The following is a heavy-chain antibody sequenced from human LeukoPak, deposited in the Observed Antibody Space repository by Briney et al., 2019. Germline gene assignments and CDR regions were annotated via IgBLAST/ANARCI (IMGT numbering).Heavy chain of an antibody. D-gene: IGHD5-24*01. J-gene: IGHJ4*02. V-gene: IGHV1-18*01. CDR3: ARGWIEMPTVYFDY. CDR1: DYTFTSYG. Sequence: PLVSVKVSCKASDYTFTSYGISWVRQAPGQGLEWMGWISTYNGNTKYTQKLQGRVTMTADTSTRTAYMELRSLRSDDTAVYYCARGWIEMPTVYFDYWGQGTLVSVSS. CDR2: ISTYNGNT.